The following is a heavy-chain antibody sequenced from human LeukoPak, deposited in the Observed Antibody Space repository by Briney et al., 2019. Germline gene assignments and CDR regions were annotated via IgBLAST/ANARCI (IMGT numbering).Heavy chain of an antibody. Sequence: GGSLRLSCATSGFSLTDYPMNWVRQAPGKGLEWISNIRTTAEGAKYAYYADSVKGRVTISRDDGKNTLYLHMNSLRDDDTAVYYCATDQLYAFDYWGQGILVTVSS. V-gene: IGHV3-48*02. CDR1: GFSLTDYP. CDR2: IRTTAEGAKYA. CDR3: ATDQLYAFDY. D-gene: IGHD1-1*01. J-gene: IGHJ4*02.